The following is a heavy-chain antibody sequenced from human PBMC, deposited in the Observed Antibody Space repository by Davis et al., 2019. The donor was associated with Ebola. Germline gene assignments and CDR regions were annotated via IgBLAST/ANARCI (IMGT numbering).Heavy chain of an antibody. CDR3: ARDEGITVAGPLFDP. Sequence: SSVTVSCKASGGTFRSYAISWVRQAPSQGLEWMGRIIPILCIANYAQKFQGRVTITADKSTSTAYMELSSLRSEDTAVYYCARDEGITVAGPLFDPWGQGTLVTVSS. V-gene: IGHV1-69*04. J-gene: IGHJ5*02. D-gene: IGHD6-19*01. CDR2: IIPILCIA. CDR1: GGTFRSYA.